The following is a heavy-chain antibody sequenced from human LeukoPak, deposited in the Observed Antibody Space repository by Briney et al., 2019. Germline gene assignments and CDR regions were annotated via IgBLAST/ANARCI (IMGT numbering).Heavy chain of an antibody. CDR1: GDTVTGSF. CDR3: ARADPIDY. V-gene: IGHV1-2*02. CDR2: ISINSGGT. J-gene: IGHJ4*02. Sequence: ASVKVSCKASGDTVTGSFTHWVRQAPGQGLEWMGWISINSGGTKYAQNFQGRVTMTRDTSITTAYMELSRLTSDDTAVYYCARADPIDYWGPGTLVTVSS.